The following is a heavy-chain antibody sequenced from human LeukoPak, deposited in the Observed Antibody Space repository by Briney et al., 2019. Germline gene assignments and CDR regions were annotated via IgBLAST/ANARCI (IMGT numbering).Heavy chain of an antibody. Sequence: GGSLRLSCAASGFTFSSYAMCWVRQAPGKGLEWVSAISGSGGSTYYADSVKGRFTISRDNSKNTLYLQMNSLRAEDTAVYYCAKFGRSSSRGNYYYYMDVWGKGTTVTVSS. CDR1: GFTFSSYA. CDR2: ISGSGGST. V-gene: IGHV3-23*01. CDR3: AKFGRSSSRGNYYYYMDV. D-gene: IGHD6-6*01. J-gene: IGHJ6*03.